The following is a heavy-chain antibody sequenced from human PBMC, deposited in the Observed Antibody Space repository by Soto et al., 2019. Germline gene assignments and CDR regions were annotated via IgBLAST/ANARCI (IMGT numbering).Heavy chain of an antibody. Sequence: GGSLRLSCAASGFTFSSYAMHWVRQAPGKGLEWVAVISYDGSNKYYADSVKGRFTISRDNSKNTLYLQMNSLRAEDTAVYYCARGKTSYSSGWCLDYWGQGTLVTVSS. CDR1: GFTFSSYA. D-gene: IGHD6-19*01. J-gene: IGHJ4*02. CDR3: ARGKTSYSSGWCLDY. V-gene: IGHV3-30*04. CDR2: ISYDGSNK.